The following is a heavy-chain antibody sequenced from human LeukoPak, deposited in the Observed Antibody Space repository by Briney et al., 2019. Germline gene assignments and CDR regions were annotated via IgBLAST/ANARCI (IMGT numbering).Heavy chain of an antibody. V-gene: IGHV3-23*01. Sequence: GGSLRLSCAASGFTFSNSAMSWVRQAPGKGLEWVSTLSGSGITTYYADSVKGRFTISRDSSKNTLFLQMNSLRAEDTAVYYCAKGIDTTGYYPFDYWGQGTLVTVSS. CDR3: AKGIDTTGYYPFDY. CDR1: GFTFSNSA. CDR2: LSGSGITT. D-gene: IGHD3-22*01. J-gene: IGHJ4*02.